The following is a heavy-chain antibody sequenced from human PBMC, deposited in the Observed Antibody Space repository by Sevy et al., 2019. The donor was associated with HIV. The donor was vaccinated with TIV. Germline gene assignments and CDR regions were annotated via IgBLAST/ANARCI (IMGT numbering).Heavy chain of an antibody. CDR1: GYSFTNYW. Sequence: GESLKISCKGSGYSFTNYWIGWVRQMPGKGLEWVGVIYPDDSDTRYSPSLQGRVIISVDKSITTAYLQLSSLKASDTAMYYCARPKEYDSSAYYYYWGQGTLVTVSS. CDR2: IYPDDSDT. D-gene: IGHD3-22*01. V-gene: IGHV5-51*01. J-gene: IGHJ4*02. CDR3: ARPKEYDSSAYYYY.